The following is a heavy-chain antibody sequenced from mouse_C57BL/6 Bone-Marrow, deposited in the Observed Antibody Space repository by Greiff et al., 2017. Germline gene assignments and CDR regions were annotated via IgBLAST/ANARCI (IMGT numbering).Heavy chain of an antibody. CDR1: GYTFTSYW. J-gene: IGHJ3*01. D-gene: IGHD1-1*01. Sequence: QVQLKQPGAELVKPGASVKLSCKASGYTFTSYWMHWVKQRPGRGLEWIGRIDPNSGGTKYNEKFKSKATLTVDKPSSTAYMQLSSLTSEDSAVYYCARGEYGSLAWFAYWGQGTLVTVSA. CDR2: IDPNSGGT. CDR3: ARGEYGSLAWFAY. V-gene: IGHV1-72*01.